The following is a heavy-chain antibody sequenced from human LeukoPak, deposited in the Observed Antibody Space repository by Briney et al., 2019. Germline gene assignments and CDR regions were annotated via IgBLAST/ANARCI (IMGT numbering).Heavy chain of an antibody. V-gene: IGHV3-23*01. Sequence: PGGSLRLSCAASGFTFSSYAMSWVRQAPGKGLEWVSAISGSGGSTYYADSVKGRFTIPRDNSKNTLYLQMNSLRAEDTAVYYCATYMTTVTTSNYWGQGTLVTVSS. CDR3: ATYMTTVTTSNY. CDR1: GFTFSSYA. D-gene: IGHD4-17*01. CDR2: ISGSGGST. J-gene: IGHJ4*02.